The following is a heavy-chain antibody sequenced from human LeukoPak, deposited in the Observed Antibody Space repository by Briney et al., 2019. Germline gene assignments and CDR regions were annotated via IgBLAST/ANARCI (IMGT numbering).Heavy chain of an antibody. J-gene: IGHJ5*02. CDR3: ARDLGGQGIWSRSKEEGGWFDP. CDR1: GSSISSYY. CDR2: IYYSGST. V-gene: IGHV4-59*01. D-gene: IGHD1-26*01. Sequence: SETLSLTCTVSGSSISSYYWSWIRQPPGKGLEWIGYIYYSGSTNYNPSLKGRVTISVDTSKNQFSLKLSSVTAADTAVYYCARDLGGQGIWSRSKEEGGWFDPWGQGTLVTVSS.